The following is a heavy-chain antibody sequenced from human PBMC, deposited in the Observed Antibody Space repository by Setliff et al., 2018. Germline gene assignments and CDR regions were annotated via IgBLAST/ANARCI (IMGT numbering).Heavy chain of an antibody. V-gene: IGHV4-61*09. J-gene: IGHJ3*02. D-gene: IGHD5-18*01. Sequence: SETLSLTCTVSGDSISSRPFYWSWIRQPAGKGLEWIGHIYTSWSTNYNPSLKSRVTISVDTSKNQFSLKLSSVTAADRAVYYCARDGGNGYGVDAYAGGGFDIWGQGTMVTVS. CDR2: IYTSWST. CDR3: ARDGGNGYGVDAYAGGGFDI. CDR1: GDSISSRPFY.